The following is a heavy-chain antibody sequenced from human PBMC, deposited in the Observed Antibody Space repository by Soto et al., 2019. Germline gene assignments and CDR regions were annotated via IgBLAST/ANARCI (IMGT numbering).Heavy chain of an antibody. D-gene: IGHD6-13*01. CDR3: AKMPGIAAAGISAAFDI. J-gene: IGHJ3*02. Sequence: SETLSLTCAVSGGSISSSNWWSWVRQPPGKGLEWIGEIYHSGSTNYNPSLESRVTISVDKSKNQFSLKLSSVTAADTAVYYCAKMPGIAAAGISAAFDIWGQGTMVTVSS. CDR1: GGSISSSNW. V-gene: IGHV4-4*02. CDR2: IYHSGST.